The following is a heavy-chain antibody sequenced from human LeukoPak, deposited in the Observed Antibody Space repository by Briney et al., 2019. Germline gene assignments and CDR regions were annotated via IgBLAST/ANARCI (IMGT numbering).Heavy chain of an antibody. CDR2: IRSGDSSI. CDR1: GFTFSDHY. J-gene: IGHJ6*03. V-gene: IGHV3-11*01. Sequence: GGSLRLSCAASGFTFSDHYMSWIRQAPGKGLEWVSYIRSGDSSIYYADSVKGRFTISRDNAKNSLYLQMSSLRAEDTAVYYCARQRTPTYYYYMDVWGKGTTVTVSS. CDR3: ARQRTPTYYYYMDV.